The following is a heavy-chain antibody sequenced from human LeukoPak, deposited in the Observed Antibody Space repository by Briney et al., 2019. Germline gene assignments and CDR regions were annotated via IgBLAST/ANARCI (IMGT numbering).Heavy chain of an antibody. CDR1: GGTFSSYA. CDR3: AGSIVGAKAPFDP. Sequence: SVKVSCKASGGTFSSYAISWVRQAPGQGLEWMGGIIPIFGTANYAQKFQGRVTITTDESTSTAYMELSSLRSEDTAVYYCAGSIVGAKAPFDPWGQGTLVTVSS. CDR2: IIPIFGTA. D-gene: IGHD1-26*01. V-gene: IGHV1-69*05. J-gene: IGHJ5*02.